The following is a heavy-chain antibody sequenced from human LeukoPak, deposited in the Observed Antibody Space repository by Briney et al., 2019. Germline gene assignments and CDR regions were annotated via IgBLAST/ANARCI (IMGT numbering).Heavy chain of an antibody. CDR2: ISPSGGST. Sequence: GASVKVSCKASGYTFTSYGISWVRQAPGQGLEWMGVISPSGGSTIYAQKFKGRVTLTRDMSTSTDYLELSSLRSEDTAVYYCARYVGATTDYWGQGTLVTVSS. CDR1: GYTFTSYG. D-gene: IGHD1-26*01. V-gene: IGHV1-46*01. CDR3: ARYVGATTDY. J-gene: IGHJ4*02.